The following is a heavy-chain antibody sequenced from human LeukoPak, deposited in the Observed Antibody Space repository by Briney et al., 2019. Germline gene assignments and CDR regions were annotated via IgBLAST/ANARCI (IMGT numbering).Heavy chain of an antibody. CDR3: ARGGGQLWSHIHDY. CDR1: GDSISGSS. D-gene: IGHD5-18*01. Sequence: PSETLSLTCRVSGDSISGSSWGWVRQPAGKGLEWIGRIYSRESTNYNPSLKSRVTISVDTSKNQFSLKLSSVTAADTAVYYCARGGGQLWSHIHDYWGQGTLVTVSS. J-gene: IGHJ4*02. CDR2: IYSREST. V-gene: IGHV4-4*07.